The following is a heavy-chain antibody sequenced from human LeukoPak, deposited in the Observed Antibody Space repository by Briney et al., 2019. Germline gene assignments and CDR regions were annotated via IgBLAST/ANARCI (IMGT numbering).Heavy chain of an antibody. CDR3: ARVTVDNDYGDLGGAFDI. V-gene: IGHV3-30*03. D-gene: IGHD4-17*01. J-gene: IGHJ3*02. CDR2: ISYDGRSK. Sequence: AGGSLRLSCATSGFTFGTYGMHWVRQAPGKGPEWVAVISYDGRSKFYVDSVKGRFTISRDNSENTLYLQMNSLRTEDTAVYYCARVTVDNDYGDLGGAFDIWGQGTMVTVSS. CDR1: GFTFGTYG.